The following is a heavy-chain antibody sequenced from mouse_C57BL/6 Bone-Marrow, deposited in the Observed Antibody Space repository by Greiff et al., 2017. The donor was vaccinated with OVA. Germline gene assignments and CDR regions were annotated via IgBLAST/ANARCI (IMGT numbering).Heavy chain of an antibody. Sequence: VQLQQSGAELARPGASVKLSCKASGYTFTSYGISWVKQRTGQGLEWIGEIYPRSGTTYYNEKFKGKATLTADKSSSTAYMELRRLISADSAVYFCARVRFTTVGYWGQGTTLTVSS. CDR3: ARVRFTTVGY. D-gene: IGHD1-1*01. V-gene: IGHV1-81*01. CDR2: IYPRSGTT. CDR1: GYTFTSYG. J-gene: IGHJ2*01.